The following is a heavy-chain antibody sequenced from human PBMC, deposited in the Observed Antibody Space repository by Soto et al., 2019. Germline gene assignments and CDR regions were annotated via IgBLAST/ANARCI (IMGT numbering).Heavy chain of an antibody. CDR1: GGSISSSNYY. Sequence: SETLSLTCTVSGGSISSSNYYWAWIRQPPGKGLEWIGSISYSGKTYYNPSLKRRVTISVDTSKNQFSLMLSSETAADTAVYYCARQNCGGDGSAVIYYHGMDVWGQGITVTVSS. CDR3: ARQNCGGDGSAVIYYHGMDV. CDR2: ISYSGKT. V-gene: IGHV4-39*01. D-gene: IGHD2-21*02. J-gene: IGHJ6*02.